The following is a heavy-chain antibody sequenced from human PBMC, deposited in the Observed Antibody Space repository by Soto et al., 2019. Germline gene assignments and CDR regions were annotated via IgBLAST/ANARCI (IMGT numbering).Heavy chain of an antibody. V-gene: IGHV4-30-4*02. Sequence: SDTLSLTCTVSGGSISSGDYYWSWIRQPPGKGLEWIGYIYYSGSTYYNPSLKSRVTISVDTSKNQFSLKLSSVTAADTAVYYCARVRGYGSYYYCYGMDVRGKGTTVTVSS. CDR2: IYYSGST. CDR3: ARVRGYGSYYYCYGMDV. CDR1: GGSISSGDYY. D-gene: IGHD2-15*01. J-gene: IGHJ6*04.